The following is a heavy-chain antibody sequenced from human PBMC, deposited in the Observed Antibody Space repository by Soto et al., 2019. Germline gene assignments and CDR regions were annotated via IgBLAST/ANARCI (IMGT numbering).Heavy chain of an antibody. J-gene: IGHJ3*02. V-gene: IGHV3-21*01. Sequence: GGSLRLSCAASGFTFSSYSMNWVRQAPGKGLEWVSSISSSSSYIYYADSVKGRFTISRDNAKNSLYLQMNSLRAEDTAVYYCARDQNPTEKVENAFDIWGQGTMVTVSS. CDR2: ISSSSSYI. CDR3: ARDQNPTEKVENAFDI. CDR1: GFTFSSYS.